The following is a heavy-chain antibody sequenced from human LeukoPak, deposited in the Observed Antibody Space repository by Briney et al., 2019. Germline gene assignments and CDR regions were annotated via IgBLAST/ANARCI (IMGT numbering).Heavy chain of an antibody. CDR3: ARGQGTVTTH. CDR1: GGSFSGYY. J-gene: IGHJ4*02. CDR2: INHSGSA. D-gene: IGHD4-11*01. V-gene: IGHV4-34*01. Sequence: SETLSLTCAVSGGSFSGYYWTWIRQPPGKGLEWIGEINHSGSANYNPSLMSRVTISSDTSKNHFSLNLSSVTAADTAVYYCARGQGTVTTHWGQGTLVTVSS.